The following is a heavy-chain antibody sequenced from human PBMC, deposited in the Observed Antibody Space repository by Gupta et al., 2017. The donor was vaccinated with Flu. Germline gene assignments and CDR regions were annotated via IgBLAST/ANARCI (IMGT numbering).Heavy chain of an antibody. CDR2: IHSSGST. J-gene: IGHJ5*02. CDR3: ARGNSDYDWLFDP. V-gene: IGHV4-61*02. CDR1: GGSIRSGSYY. Sequence: QVQLQESGPGLVKPSQTLSLTCTVSGGSIRSGSYYWSWIRQPAGKGLEWIGHIHSSGSTNYNPSLKSRVTISVDTSKNQFSLKLSSVTAADTAVYYCARGNSDYDWLFDPWGQGTLVTVSS. D-gene: IGHD5-12*01.